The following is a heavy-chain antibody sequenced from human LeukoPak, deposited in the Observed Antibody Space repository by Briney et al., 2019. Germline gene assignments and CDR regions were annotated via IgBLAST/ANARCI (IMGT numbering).Heavy chain of an antibody. V-gene: IGHV4-39*07. CDR2: IYYSGST. D-gene: IGHD6-13*01. CDR3: ASSRGIAAAGTNFDY. CDR1: GGSISGSGYY. J-gene: IGHJ4*02. Sequence: SETLSLTCTVSGGSISGSGYYWGWIRQPPGKGLEWIGSIYYSGSTYYNPSLKSRVTISVDTSKNQFSLKLSSVTAADTAVYYCASSRGIAAAGTNFDYWGQGTLVTVSS.